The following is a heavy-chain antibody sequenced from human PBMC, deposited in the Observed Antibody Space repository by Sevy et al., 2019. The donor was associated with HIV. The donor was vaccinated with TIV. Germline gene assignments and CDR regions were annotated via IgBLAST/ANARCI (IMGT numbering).Heavy chain of an antibody. CDR2: INHSGST. D-gene: IGHD2-2*01. CDR3: ARSPPIVVVPGAPSWFDP. Sequence: SETLSLTCAVHGGSFSGYYWNWIRQPPGKGLEWIGEINHSGSTNYNPSLKSRVTISVDTSKNQFSLKLSSVTAAETAVYYWARSPPIVVVPGAPSWFDPWGQGTLVTVSS. CDR1: GGSFSGYY. V-gene: IGHV4-34*01. J-gene: IGHJ5*02.